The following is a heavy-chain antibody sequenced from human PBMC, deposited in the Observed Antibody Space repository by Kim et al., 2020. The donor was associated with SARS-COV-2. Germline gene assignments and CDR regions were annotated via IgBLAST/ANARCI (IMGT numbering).Heavy chain of an antibody. D-gene: IGHD3-9*01. CDR3: ATVYSYDILTGYQLDY. CDR2: FDPEDGET. J-gene: IGHJ4*02. V-gene: IGHV1-24*01. Sequence: ASVKVSCKVSGYTLTELSMHWVRQAPGKGLEWMGGFDPEDGETIYAQKFQGRVTMTEDTSTDTAYMELSSLRSEDTAVYYCATVYSYDILTGYQLDYWGQGTLVTVSS. CDR1: GYTLTELS.